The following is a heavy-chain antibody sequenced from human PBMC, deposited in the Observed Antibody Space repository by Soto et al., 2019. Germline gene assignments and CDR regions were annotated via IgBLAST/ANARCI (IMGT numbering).Heavy chain of an antibody. J-gene: IGHJ6*03. V-gene: IGHV3-30*18. CDR2: ISYDGSNK. Sequence: GGSLRLSCAASGFTFSSYGMHWVRQAPGKGLEWVAVISYDGSNKYYADSVKGRFTISRDNSKNTLYLQMNSLRAEDTAVYYCAKDGLRFLEWLNYYYYYYMDVWGKGTTVTVSS. CDR1: GFTFSSYG. CDR3: AKDGLRFLEWLNYYYYYYMDV. D-gene: IGHD3-3*01.